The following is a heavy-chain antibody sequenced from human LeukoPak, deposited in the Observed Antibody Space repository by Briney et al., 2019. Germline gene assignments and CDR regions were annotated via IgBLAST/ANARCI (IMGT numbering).Heavy chain of an antibody. V-gene: IGHV4-38-2*01. D-gene: IGHD1-26*01. CDR1: GYSISSGYY. CDR2: IYYSGST. J-gene: IGHJ4*02. CDR3: ASGGSYRVDY. Sequence: SETLSLTCAVSGYSISSGYYWGWIRQPPGKGLEWIGSIYYSGSTYYNPSLKSRVTISVDTSKNQFSLKLSSVTAADTAVYYCASGGSYRVDYWGQGTLVTVSS.